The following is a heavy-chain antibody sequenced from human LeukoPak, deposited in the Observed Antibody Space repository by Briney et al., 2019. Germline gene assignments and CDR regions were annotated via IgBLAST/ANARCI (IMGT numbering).Heavy chain of an antibody. Sequence: PGGSLRPSCAASGFTFSSYTMNWVRQAPGKGLEWISYISGSSSSRSYADSVKGRFTISRDNAKNSLYLQMNSLRDEDTAVYYCARGRGYDSHDFDYWGQGTLVTVSS. CDR3: ARGRGYDSHDFDY. CDR1: GFTFSSYT. CDR2: ISGSSSSR. V-gene: IGHV3-48*02. D-gene: IGHD5-12*01. J-gene: IGHJ4*02.